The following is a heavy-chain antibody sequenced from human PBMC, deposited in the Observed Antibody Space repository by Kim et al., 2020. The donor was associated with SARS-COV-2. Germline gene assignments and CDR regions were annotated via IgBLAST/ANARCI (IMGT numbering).Heavy chain of an antibody. Sequence: VKGRFTISRDNSKNTLYLQMNSLRAEDTAVYYCAKSISPYYYDSSGYYYYWGQGTLVTVSS. J-gene: IGHJ4*02. V-gene: IGHV3-23*01. CDR3: AKSISPYYYDSSGYYYY. D-gene: IGHD3-22*01.